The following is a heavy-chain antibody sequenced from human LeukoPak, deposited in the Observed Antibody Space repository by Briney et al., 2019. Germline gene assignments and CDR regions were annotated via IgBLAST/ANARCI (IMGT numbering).Heavy chain of an antibody. Sequence: PSETLSLTCTVSGVSISSSNSYWGRIRQPPGKGLEWIGSIYYSGNTYYNASLKSQVSISIDTSKNQFSLKLTSVTAADTAVYYCARISLTGYAPISGYFDYWGQGTLVTVSS. J-gene: IGHJ4*02. CDR2: IYYSGNT. D-gene: IGHD3-9*01. CDR1: GVSISSSNSY. CDR3: ARISLTGYAPISGYFDY. V-gene: IGHV4-39*07.